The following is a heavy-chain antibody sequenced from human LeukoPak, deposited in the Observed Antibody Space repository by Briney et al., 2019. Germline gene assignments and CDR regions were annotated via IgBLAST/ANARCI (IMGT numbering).Heavy chain of an antibody. J-gene: IGHJ3*02. CDR1: GFTFDDYA. D-gene: IGHD3-22*01. CDR2: IYHSGST. Sequence: PGGSLRLSCAASGFTFDDYAMHWVRQAPGKGLEWIGSIYHSGSTYYNPSLKSRVTISVDTSKNQFSLKLSSVTAADTAVYYCARANYYDNIGYSRGAFDIWGQGTMVTVSS. CDR3: ARANYYDNIGYSRGAFDI. V-gene: IGHV4-38-2*01.